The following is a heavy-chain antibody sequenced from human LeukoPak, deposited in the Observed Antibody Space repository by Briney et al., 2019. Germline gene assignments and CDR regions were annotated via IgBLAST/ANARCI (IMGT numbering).Heavy chain of an antibody. CDR3: ARDLGGSRWLQPQGFDY. J-gene: IGHJ4*02. CDR2: IYYSGST. Sequence: SDTLSLTCTVSGGSISSYYWSWIRQPPEKGLEWIGYIYYSGSTNYNPSLKSRVTISVDTSKNQFSLKLSSVTAADTAVYYCARDLGGSRWLQPQGFDYWGQGTLVTVSS. CDR1: GGSISSYY. D-gene: IGHD5-24*01. V-gene: IGHV4-59*01.